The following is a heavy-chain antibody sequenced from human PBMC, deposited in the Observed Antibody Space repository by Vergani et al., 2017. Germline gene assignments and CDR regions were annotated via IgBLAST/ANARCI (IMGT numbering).Heavy chain of an antibody. D-gene: IGHD5-12*01. V-gene: IGHV3-9*01. CDR2: ISWNSGSI. CDR1: GFTFDDYA. CDR3: ARDIYSGDDRGAFDI. J-gene: IGHJ3*02. Sequence: EVQLVESGGGLVQPGRSLRLSCAASGFTFDDYAMHWVRQAPGKGLEWVSGISWNSGSIGYADSVKGRFTISRDNAKNSLYLQMNSLRAEDTALYYCARDIYSGDDRGAFDIWGQGTMVTVSS.